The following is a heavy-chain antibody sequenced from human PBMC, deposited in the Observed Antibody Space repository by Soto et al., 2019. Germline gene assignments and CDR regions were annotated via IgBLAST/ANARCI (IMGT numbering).Heavy chain of an antibody. V-gene: IGHV1-69*08. Sequence: QVQLVQSGAEVKKPGSSVKVSCKASGGTFSSYTISWVRQAPGQGLEWMGRIIPILGIANYAQKFQGRVTITADKSTSTAYMELSSLRSEDTAVYYCARDPKMGSGYDWGVIDYWGQGTLVTVSS. J-gene: IGHJ4*02. CDR3: ARDPKMGSGYDWGVIDY. D-gene: IGHD5-12*01. CDR2: IIPILGIA. CDR1: GGTFSSYT.